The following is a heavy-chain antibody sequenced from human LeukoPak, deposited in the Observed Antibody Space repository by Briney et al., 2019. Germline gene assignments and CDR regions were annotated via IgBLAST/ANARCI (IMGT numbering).Heavy chain of an antibody. J-gene: IGHJ4*02. CDR1: GFTFSTYG. V-gene: IGHV3-30*02. Sequence: PGGSLRLSCAASGFTFSTYGMHWVRQAPGKGLEWVAFIRFDGSNKYYADSMRGRFTISRDNSKNTLYLQVNSLRAEDTAVYYCAKDRSGGYSFDYWGQGTLVTVSS. D-gene: IGHD3-22*01. CDR3: AKDRSGGYSFDY. CDR2: IRFDGSNK.